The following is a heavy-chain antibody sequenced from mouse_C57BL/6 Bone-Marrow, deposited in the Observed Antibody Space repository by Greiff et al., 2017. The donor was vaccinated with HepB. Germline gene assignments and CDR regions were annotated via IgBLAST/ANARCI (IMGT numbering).Heavy chain of an antibody. V-gene: IGHV12-3*01. CDR2: ITHSGET. Sequence: VQLQESGPGLVKPSQSLFLTCSITGFPITSGYYWIWIRQSPGKPLEWMGYITHSGETFYNPSLQSPISITRETSKNQFFLQLNSVTTEDTAMYYCAGDRGGPYAMDYWGQGTSVTVSS. CDR3: AGDRGGPYAMDY. CDR1: GFPITSGYY. J-gene: IGHJ4*01.